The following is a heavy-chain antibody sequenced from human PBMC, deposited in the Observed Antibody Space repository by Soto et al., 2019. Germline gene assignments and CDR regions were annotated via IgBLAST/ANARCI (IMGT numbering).Heavy chain of an antibody. CDR2: IRSSSGYI. D-gene: IGHD3-22*01. CDR1: GFNFNYYS. J-gene: IGHJ5*02. Sequence: GGSLRLSCTASGFNFNYYSMNCIRQAPGKGLEWVSSIRSSSGYIYYADSVKGRFTISRDNAQNSLFLQMSSLRAEDTAVYYCARDYYDSRSGGYWFDPWGQGTLVTVSS. V-gene: IGHV3-21*04. CDR3: ARDYYDSRSGGYWFDP.